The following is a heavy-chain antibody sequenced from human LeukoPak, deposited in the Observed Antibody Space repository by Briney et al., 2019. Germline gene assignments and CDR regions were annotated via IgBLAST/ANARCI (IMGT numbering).Heavy chain of an antibody. J-gene: IGHJ5*02. V-gene: IGHV1-3*01. Sequence: GASVKVSCKASGYTFTSYAMHWVRQAPGQRLEWMGWTNAGNGNTKYSQKFQGRVTITRDTSASTAYMELSSLRSEDTAVYYCARADLNSSSWSGWFDPWGQGTLVTVSS. CDR2: TNAGNGNT. CDR3: ARADLNSSSWSGWFDP. D-gene: IGHD6-13*01. CDR1: GYTFTSYA.